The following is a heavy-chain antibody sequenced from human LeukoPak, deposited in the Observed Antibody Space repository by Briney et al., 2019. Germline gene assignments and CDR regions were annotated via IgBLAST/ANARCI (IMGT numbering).Heavy chain of an antibody. D-gene: IGHD2-15*01. Sequence: SETLSLTCTVSGGSISTFYWSWIRQPPGKGLEWIGYVDYSGSTNYNPSLKSRVTISVDTSKNQFSLKLSSVTAADTAVYYCASEGYCSGGSCYRSDYWGQGTLVTVSS. CDR2: VDYSGST. J-gene: IGHJ4*02. CDR3: ASEGYCSGGSCYRSDY. CDR1: GGSISTFY. V-gene: IGHV4-59*12.